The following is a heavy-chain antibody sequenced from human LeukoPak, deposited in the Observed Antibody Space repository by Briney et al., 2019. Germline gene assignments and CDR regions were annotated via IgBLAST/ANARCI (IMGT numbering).Heavy chain of an antibody. CDR3: AGRNDFDI. CDR2: IYSSGST. V-gene: IGHV4-4*08. Sequence: SETLSLTCTVSGCSITGYHWSWIRQPPGKGLEWIGYIYSSGSTEYKPSLKSRATISADTSKNQFSLKLTSVTAADTAIYYCAGRNDFDIWGQGTMVTVSS. J-gene: IGHJ3*02. CDR1: GCSITGYH.